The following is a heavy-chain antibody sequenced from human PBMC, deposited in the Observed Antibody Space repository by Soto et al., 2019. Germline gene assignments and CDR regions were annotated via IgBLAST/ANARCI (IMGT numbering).Heavy chain of an antibody. J-gene: IGHJ6*02. CDR3: ARDRYSYYDFWSGSLPYYYYGMDV. CDR2: ISGSGGST. V-gene: IGHV3-23*01. Sequence: GGSLRLSCAASGFTFSSYAMSWVRQAPGKGLEWVSAISGSGGSTYYADSVKGRFTISRDNAKNTLYLQMNSLRAEDTAVYYCARDRYSYYDFWSGSLPYYYYGMDVWGQGTTVTVSS. D-gene: IGHD3-3*01. CDR1: GFTFSSYA.